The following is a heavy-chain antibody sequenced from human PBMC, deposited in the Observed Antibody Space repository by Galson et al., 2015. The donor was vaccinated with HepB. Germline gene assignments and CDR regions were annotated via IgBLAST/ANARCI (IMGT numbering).Heavy chain of an antibody. V-gene: IGHV3-53*01. J-gene: IGHJ4*02. CDR3: ARDFSWRQFDY. CDR1: GFTVSSHY. D-gene: IGHD6-13*01. Sequence: SLRLSCAVSGFTVSSHYMTWVRQAPGKGLEWVSVIYVDGTTYYADSVKGRFNISRDNSKNTLYLQMNSLRAEDTAIYFCARDFSWRQFDYWGQGAQVTVSS. CDR2: IYVDGTT.